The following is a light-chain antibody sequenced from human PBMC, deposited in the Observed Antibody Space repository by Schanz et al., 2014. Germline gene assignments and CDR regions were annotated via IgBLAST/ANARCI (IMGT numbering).Light chain of an antibody. CDR3: QQSYSSLPPVT. CDR1: QSISNY. V-gene: IGKV1-39*01. Sequence: IQLTQSPSSLSASVGDRVTITCRASQSISNYLNWYQQSPGKAPKLLIYSASSLHSGVPSRFSGSGSGTDFTLTISTLQPEDFATYYCQQSYSSLPPVTFGQGTRLEIQ. J-gene: IGKJ5*01. CDR2: SAS.